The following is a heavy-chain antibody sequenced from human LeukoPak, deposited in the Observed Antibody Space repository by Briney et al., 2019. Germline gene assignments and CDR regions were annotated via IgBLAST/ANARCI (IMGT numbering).Heavy chain of an antibody. V-gene: IGHV3-53*01. J-gene: IGHJ4*02. D-gene: IGHD1-1*01. CDR1: GFTVSINY. Sequence: GGSLRLFCAASGFTVSINYMSWAPQAPGKGLECVSIIYSGGSTYYADSVKGRFTISRDNSKNTLYLQMNSLRAEDTAVYYCARAVLELERPTRVYYFDYWGQGTLVTVSS. CDR2: IYSGGST. CDR3: ARAVLELERPTRVYYFDY.